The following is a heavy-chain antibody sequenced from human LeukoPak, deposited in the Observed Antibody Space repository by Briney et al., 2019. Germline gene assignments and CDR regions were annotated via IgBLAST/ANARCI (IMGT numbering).Heavy chain of an antibody. CDR1: GFTFSSDA. J-gene: IGHJ4*02. CDR2: IGGSGGST. V-gene: IGHV3-23*01. Sequence: GGSLRLSCAAYGFTFSSDAMSWVRQAPGKGLEWVSAIGGSGGSTYYADSVKGRFTISRDNSKNTLYLQMNSLRAEDTAVYYCAKYHIVATIDVPDFDYWGQGTLVTVSS. D-gene: IGHD5-12*01. CDR3: AKYHIVATIDVPDFDY.